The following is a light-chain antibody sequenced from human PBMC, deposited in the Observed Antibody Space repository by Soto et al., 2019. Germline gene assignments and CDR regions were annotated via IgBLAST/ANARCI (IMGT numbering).Light chain of an antibody. V-gene: IGKV3-15*01. Sequence: EILMTQSPTTLSVYPGERATLSCRASQSVSSTLAWYQQKPGQAPRLLIYGVSTRATGIPARFSGSGSGTEFTLTISSLQSEEIAVYYCQQYNNWPPYTFGQGTKLEIK. CDR3: QQYNNWPPYT. CDR2: GVS. CDR1: QSVSST. J-gene: IGKJ2*01.